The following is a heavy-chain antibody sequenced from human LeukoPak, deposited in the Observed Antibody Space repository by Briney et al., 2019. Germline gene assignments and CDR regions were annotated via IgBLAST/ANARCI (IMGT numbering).Heavy chain of an antibody. D-gene: IGHD6-19*01. CDR1: GYTFTSYD. J-gene: IGHJ6*03. CDR2: MNPNSGNT. CDR3: ARGLAGAVAGTSRDYYYYYYMDV. V-gene: IGHV1-8*01. Sequence: ASVKVSRKASGYTFTSYDINWVRQATGQGLEWMGWMNPNSGNTGYAQKFQGRVTMTRNTSISTAYMELSSLRSEDTAVYYCARGLAGAVAGTSRDYYYYYYMDVWGKGTTVTVSS.